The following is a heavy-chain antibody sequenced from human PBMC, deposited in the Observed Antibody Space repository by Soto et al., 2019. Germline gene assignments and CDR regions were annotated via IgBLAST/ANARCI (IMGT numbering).Heavy chain of an antibody. Sequence: GGSLRLSCTASGIIFRSRGINWVRQAPGEGLEWVGPTKSNSDGGTTDYATPVKGRFALSRDDSQNTLYLQMTGLKAEDTALYYCATGPPRNYSDNNSLMGNWGQGTLVTVSS. CDR1: GIIFRSRG. CDR3: ATGPPRNYSDNNSLMGN. V-gene: IGHV3-15*01. D-gene: IGHD3-9*01. J-gene: IGHJ4*02. CDR2: TKSNSDGGTT.